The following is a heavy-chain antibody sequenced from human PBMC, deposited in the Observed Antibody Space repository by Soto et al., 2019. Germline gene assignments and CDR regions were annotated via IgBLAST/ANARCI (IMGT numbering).Heavy chain of an antibody. J-gene: IGHJ6*02. CDR1: GFTFSYYA. V-gene: IGHV3-23*01. CDR3: ARGDRVGSGTPASYYYSGLDV. D-gene: IGHD3-10*01. CDR2: VSAGGDMT. Sequence: DVQLLESGGHLVQPGGSLSLSCAASGFTFSYYAMSWVRQAPGKGLAWVSSVSAGGDMTYYSDSVKGRFTLSRDNSNNALFRQMNSRRIEDTALYYCARGDRVGSGTPASYYYSGLDVWGQGTTVTVS.